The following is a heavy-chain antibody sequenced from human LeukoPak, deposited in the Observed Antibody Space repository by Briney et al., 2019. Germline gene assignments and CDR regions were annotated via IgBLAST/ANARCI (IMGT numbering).Heavy chain of an antibody. CDR3: ARGGHVYCGGDCYSGWFDP. J-gene: IGHJ5*02. Sequence: NPSETLSLTCTVSGGSISSYYWSWIRQPPRKGLEWIGYIYYIGSTNYNPSLKSRVTISVDTSKNQFSLKLSSVTAADTAVYYCARGGHVYCGGDCYSGWFDPWGQGTLVTVSS. D-gene: IGHD2-21*02. CDR1: GGSISSYY. CDR2: IYYIGST. V-gene: IGHV4-59*01.